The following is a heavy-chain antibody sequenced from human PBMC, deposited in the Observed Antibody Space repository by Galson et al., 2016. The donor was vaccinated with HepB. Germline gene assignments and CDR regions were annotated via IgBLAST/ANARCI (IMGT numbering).Heavy chain of an antibody. J-gene: IGHJ4*02. CDR2: VFYGGST. D-gene: IGHD3-22*01. Sequence: TLSLTCTVSGGSISAGDYYWSWIRQPPGKGLEWIGYVFYGGSTYYNPSLQSRVTISVDTSKNQFSLKLNSVTPADTAVYYCARERYYYDRSGYYYFFDNWGQGTPITVSS. CDR3: ARERYYYDRSGYYYFFDN. V-gene: IGHV4-30-4*01. CDR1: GGSISAGDYY.